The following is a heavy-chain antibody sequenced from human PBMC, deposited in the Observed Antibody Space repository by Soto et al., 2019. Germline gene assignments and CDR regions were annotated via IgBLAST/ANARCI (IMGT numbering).Heavy chain of an antibody. D-gene: IGHD7-27*01. CDR2: ISSGSTYK. CDR1: GFTLSMYS. V-gene: IGHV3-21*05. Sequence: GWSLRLSCEVSGFTLSMYSLTWVRQAPGKGLEWVSFISSGSTYKNYADSVKGRFTISRDNAKNSLYLQMNSLRVEDTAIYDCARGTGDSPFWGQGTLVTVSS. CDR3: ARGTGDSPF. J-gene: IGHJ4*02.